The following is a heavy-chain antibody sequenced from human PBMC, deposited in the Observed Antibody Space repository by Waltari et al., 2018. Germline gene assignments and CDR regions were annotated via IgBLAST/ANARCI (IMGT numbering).Heavy chain of an antibody. Sequence: QVQLVESGGGVDQPGRSRRLSCAASGFTVRSYGCHWVRQAPGKGLAWVAVIWYDGSNKYYADSVKGRFTISRDNSKNTLYLQMNSLRAEDTAMYYCAKEYYYDSSGYQANWYFDLWGRGTLVTVSS. CDR3: AKEYYYDSSGYQANWYFDL. CDR1: GFTVRSYG. V-gene: IGHV3-30*18. CDR2: IWYDGSNK. D-gene: IGHD3-22*01. J-gene: IGHJ2*01.